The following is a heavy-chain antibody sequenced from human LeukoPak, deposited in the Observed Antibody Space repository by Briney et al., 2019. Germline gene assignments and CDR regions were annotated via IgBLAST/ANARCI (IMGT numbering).Heavy chain of an antibody. Sequence: SQTLSLTCAVSGGSLSSGDNCWSWIRQPPGKGLEWIGYIYHSGSTYYNPSLRSRVTISIDTSKNQFSLRLNSVTAADTAVYYCARVAVIRGVIDYWGQGTLVTVSS. V-gene: IGHV4-30-4*01. J-gene: IGHJ4*02. CDR3: ARVAVIRGVIDY. CDR2: IYHSGST. CDR1: GGSLSSGDNC. D-gene: IGHD3-10*01.